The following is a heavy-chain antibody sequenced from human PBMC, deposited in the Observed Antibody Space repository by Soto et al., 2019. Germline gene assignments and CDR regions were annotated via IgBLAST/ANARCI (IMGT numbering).Heavy chain of an antibody. CDR2: IIPILGIA. J-gene: IGHJ1*01. CDR3: ARGLWFGEWAYFQH. V-gene: IGHV1-69*02. D-gene: IGHD3-10*01. CDR1: GGTFSSYT. Sequence: QVQLVQSGAEVKKPGSSVKVSCKASGGTFSSYTISWVRQAPGQGLEWMGRIIPILGIANYAQKFQGRVTITADKSTSTADMELSSLRSEDTAVYYCARGLWFGEWAYFQHWGQGTLVTVSS.